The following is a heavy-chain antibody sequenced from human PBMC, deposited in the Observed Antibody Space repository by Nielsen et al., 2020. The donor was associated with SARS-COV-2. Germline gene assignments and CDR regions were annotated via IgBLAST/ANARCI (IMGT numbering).Heavy chain of an antibody. CDR3: ARDQICSGGSCYEGRLYYYGMDV. D-gene: IGHD2-15*01. CDR2: IYYSGST. CDR1: GGSISSGGYY. J-gene: IGHJ6*02. Sequence: SETLSLTCTVSGGSISSGGYYWSWIRQHPGTGLEWIGYIYYSGSTYYNPSLKSRVTISVDTSKNQFSLKLSSVTAADTAVYYCARDQICSGGSCYEGRLYYYGMDVWGQGTTVTVSS. V-gene: IGHV4-31*03.